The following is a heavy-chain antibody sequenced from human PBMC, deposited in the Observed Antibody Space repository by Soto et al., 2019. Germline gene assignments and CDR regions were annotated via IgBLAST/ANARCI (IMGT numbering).Heavy chain of an antibody. J-gene: IGHJ4*02. CDR2: IDPSDSYT. CDR3: ASGIVVVPAAIVPTNFEY. D-gene: IGHD2-2*01. V-gene: IGHV5-10-1*01. Sequence: GESLEISCKGSGYSFTSYWISWVRQMPGKGLEWMGRIDPSDSYTNYSPSFQGHVTISADKSISTAYLQWSSLKASDTAMYYCASGIVVVPAAIVPTNFEYWGEGTLVTVSS. CDR1: GYSFTSYW.